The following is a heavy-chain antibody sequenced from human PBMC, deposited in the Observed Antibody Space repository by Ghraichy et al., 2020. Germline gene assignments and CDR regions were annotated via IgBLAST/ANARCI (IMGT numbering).Heavy chain of an antibody. CDR2: ISGSGGST. CDR3: VCDLRQWHY. Sequence: GESLNISCAASGFTFSSYAMNWVRQAPGKGLEWVSAISGSGGSTYYADSVKGRFTISRDNSKNTLYLQMNSLRAEDTAVYYCVCDLRQWHYWGQGTLVTVSS. J-gene: IGHJ4*02. CDR1: GFTFSSYA. D-gene: IGHD6-19*01. V-gene: IGHV3-23*01.